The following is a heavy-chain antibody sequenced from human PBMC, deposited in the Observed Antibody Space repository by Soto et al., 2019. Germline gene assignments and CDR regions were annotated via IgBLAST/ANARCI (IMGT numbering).Heavy chain of an antibody. V-gene: IGHV3-23*01. Sequence: EVQLLESGGGLVQPGGSLRLSCAASGFTFSGYAMSWVRQAPGKGLEWVSAISGSGGSTYYADSVKGRFTISRDNSKNTLYLQMNSLRAEDTAVYYCAKDDTRIRSSGWSSYRRYYGMDVWGQGTTVTVSS. CDR3: AKDDTRIRSSGWSSYRRYYGMDV. D-gene: IGHD6-19*01. CDR2: ISGSGGST. J-gene: IGHJ6*02. CDR1: GFTFSGYA.